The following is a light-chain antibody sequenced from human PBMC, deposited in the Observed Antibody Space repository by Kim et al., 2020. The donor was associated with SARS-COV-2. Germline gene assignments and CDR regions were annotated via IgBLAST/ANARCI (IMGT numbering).Light chain of an antibody. V-gene: IGLV3-1*01. Sequence: SYELTQPPSVSVSPGQTANITCSGDKLGDKYACWYQQKPGQSPVLVIYQDSKRPSGIPERFSGSNSGNTATLTISGTQAMDEADYYCQAWDSSTAAVFGG. CDR2: QDS. J-gene: IGLJ2*01. CDR1: KLGDKY. CDR3: QAWDSSTAAV.